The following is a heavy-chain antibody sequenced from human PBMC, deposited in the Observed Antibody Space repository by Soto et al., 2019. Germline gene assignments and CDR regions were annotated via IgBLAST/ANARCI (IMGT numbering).Heavy chain of an antibody. CDR2: VSYDVINK. CDR1: GFTFTSYA. CDR3: AMRGDIVEVSRTLVGYGMYV. V-gene: IGHV3-30-3*01. D-gene: IGHD5-12*01. Sequence: GGSLRLSCAASGFTFTSYAFHWVRQAPGKGLEWVAVVSYDVINKSYADSVKGRFTLSRDNSMDTLYLQMNSLRAEDTAVYDCAMRGDIVEVSRTLVGYGMYVWGQGTTVTVSS. J-gene: IGHJ6*02.